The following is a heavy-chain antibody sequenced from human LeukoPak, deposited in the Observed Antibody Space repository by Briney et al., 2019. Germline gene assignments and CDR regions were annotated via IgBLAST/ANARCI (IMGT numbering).Heavy chain of an antibody. CDR2: INHNSGGT. CDR1: GYTFTVYY. V-gene: IGHV1-2*02. J-gene: IGHJ6*02. CDR3: ARDGLEATGMDV. D-gene: IGHD1-1*01. Sequence: GASVKVSCKASGYTFTVYYMHWVRQAPGQGLELMGWINHNSGGTNYAQKFQGRVTMTRDTSISTAYMELSRLRSDDTAVYYCARDGLEATGMDVWGQGTTVTVSS.